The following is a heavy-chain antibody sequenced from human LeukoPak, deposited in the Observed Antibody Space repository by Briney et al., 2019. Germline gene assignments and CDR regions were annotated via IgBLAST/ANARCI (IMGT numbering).Heavy chain of an antibody. CDR3: ARDQKGGSYYNYFDY. CDR2: XXPSGGST. Sequence: MGIXXPSGGSTSYAQKFQGRVTMTRDTSTSTVYMELSSLRSEDTAVYYCARDQKGGSYYNYFDYWGQGTLVTVSS. D-gene: IGHD1-26*01. V-gene: IGHV1-46*01. J-gene: IGHJ4*02.